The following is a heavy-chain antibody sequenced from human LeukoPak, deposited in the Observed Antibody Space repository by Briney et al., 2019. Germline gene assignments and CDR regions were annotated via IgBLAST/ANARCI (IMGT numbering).Heavy chain of an antibody. CDR1: GGSFSGYY. CDR2: INHSGST. CDR3: ARDWGVTLLDY. J-gene: IGHJ4*02. D-gene: IGHD3-10*01. V-gene: IGHV4-34*01. Sequence: SETLSLTCAVYGGSFSGYYWSWIRQPPGKGLEWIGEINHSGSTNYNPSLKSRVTISVDTSKNQFSLKLSSVTAADTAVYYCARDWGVTLLDYWGQGTLVTVSS.